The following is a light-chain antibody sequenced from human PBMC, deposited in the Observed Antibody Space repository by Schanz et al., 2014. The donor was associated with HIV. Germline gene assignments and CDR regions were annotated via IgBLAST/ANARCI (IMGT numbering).Light chain of an antibody. CDR1: SGHRTYA. V-gene: IGLV4-69*01. CDR3: QTWGTGIHVV. J-gene: IGLJ2*01. Sequence: QPVLTQSPSASASLGASVKLTCTLDSGHRTYAIAWHQQQPEKGPRYLMNLNSDGSHSKGDGIPDRFSGSSSGAERYLTISSLQSEDEADYYCQTWGTGIHVVFGGGTKLTVL. CDR2: LNSDGSH.